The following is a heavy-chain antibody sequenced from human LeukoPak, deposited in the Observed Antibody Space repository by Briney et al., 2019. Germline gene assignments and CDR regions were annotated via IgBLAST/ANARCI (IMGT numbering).Heavy chain of an antibody. CDR2: MNPNSGNT. Sequence: ASVKVSCKASGYTFTSYGIGWVRQATGQGLEWMGWMNPNSGNTGYAQKFQDRVTMTRNTSIRTAYMELSSLRSEDTAVYYCARRMHSSSWYVAFDIWGQGTMVTVSS. CDR1: GYTFTSYG. D-gene: IGHD6-13*01. J-gene: IGHJ3*02. V-gene: IGHV1-8*02. CDR3: ARRMHSSSWYVAFDI.